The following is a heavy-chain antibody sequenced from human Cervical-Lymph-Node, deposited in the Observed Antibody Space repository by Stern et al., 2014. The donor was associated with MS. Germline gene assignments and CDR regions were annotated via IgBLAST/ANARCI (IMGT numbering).Heavy chain of an antibody. CDR2: INPSGASA. CDR3: ASGTGSKRPTGNY. Sequence: QVQLGQSGAEVKKPGASVQVSCKASGYTFTSHYMHWVRQAPGQGLEWVGIINPSGASASYAQKFQGRVPMTRDTSTSTVYMELSSLRSEDTAVYYCASGTGSKRPTGNYWGQGTLVTVSS. V-gene: IGHV1-46*01. D-gene: IGHD3/OR15-3a*01. CDR1: GYTFTSHY. J-gene: IGHJ4*02.